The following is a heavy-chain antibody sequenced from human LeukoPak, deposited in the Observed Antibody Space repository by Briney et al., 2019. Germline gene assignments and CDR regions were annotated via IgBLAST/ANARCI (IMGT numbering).Heavy chain of an antibody. J-gene: IGHJ2*01. D-gene: IGHD3-22*01. CDR1: GGSISSYY. Sequence: SETLSLTCTVSGGSISSYYWSWIRQPAGKGLEWIGRIYTSGSTNYNPSLKSRVTMSVDTSKNRFSLKLSSVTAADTAVYYCARERYYYDSSGYTYWYFDLWGRGTLVTVSS. CDR2: IYTSGST. CDR3: ARERYYYDSSGYTYWYFDL. V-gene: IGHV4-4*07.